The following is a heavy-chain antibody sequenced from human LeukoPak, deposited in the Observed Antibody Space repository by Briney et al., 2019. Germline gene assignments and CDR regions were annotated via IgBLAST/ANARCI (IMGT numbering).Heavy chain of an antibody. D-gene: IGHD3-16*01. CDR2: IYYSGST. CDR3: ARHYGP. CDR1: GGSISGSTYY. V-gene: IGHV4-39*01. Sequence: SETLSLTCTVSGGSISGSTYYWGWIRQPPGKGLEWIGSIYYSGSTYYNPSLKSRVTISVDTSKNQFSLNLSSVAAADTAVYYWARHYGPWGQGTLVTVSS. J-gene: IGHJ5*02.